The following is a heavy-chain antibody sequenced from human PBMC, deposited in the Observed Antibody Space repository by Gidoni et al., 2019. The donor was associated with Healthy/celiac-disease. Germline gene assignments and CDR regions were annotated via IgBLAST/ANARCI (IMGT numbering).Heavy chain of an antibody. CDR3: AREPGIAVAGVYDAFDI. Sequence: GGCLRLSCAASGFTFSSYSMNWVRQAPGKGLEWVSSISSSSSYIYYADSVKGRFTISRDNAKNSLYLQMNSLRAEDTAVYYCAREPGIAVAGVYDAFDIWGQGTMVTVSS. CDR2: ISSSSSYI. CDR1: GFTFSSYS. V-gene: IGHV3-21*01. D-gene: IGHD6-19*01. J-gene: IGHJ3*02.